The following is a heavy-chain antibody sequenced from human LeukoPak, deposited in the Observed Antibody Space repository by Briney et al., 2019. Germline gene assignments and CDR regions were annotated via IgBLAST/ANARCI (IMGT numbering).Heavy chain of an antibody. CDR1: GGSVNSGRFY. D-gene: IGHD2-21*02. V-gene: IGHV4-61*01. Sequence: KTSETLSLTCTVSGGSVNSGRFYWSWIRQPPGKGLEWIGFIYYIGSTNYNPSLRSRVTISLDMSKNQFSLKLSSVTAADTAVYYCARENRAYCGGDCYDDAFDIWGQGTMVTVSS. J-gene: IGHJ3*02. CDR2: IYYIGST. CDR3: ARENRAYCGGDCYDDAFDI.